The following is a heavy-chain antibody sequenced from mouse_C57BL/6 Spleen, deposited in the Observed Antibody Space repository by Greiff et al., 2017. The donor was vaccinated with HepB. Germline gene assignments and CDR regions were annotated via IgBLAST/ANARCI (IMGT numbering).Heavy chain of an antibody. CDR2: IYPGSGST. V-gene: IGHV1-55*01. CDR3: GRRDYSNYVPYAMDY. D-gene: IGHD2-5*01. Sequence: VQLQQPGAELVKPGASVKMSCKASGYTFTSYWITWVKQRPGQGLEWIGDIYPGSGSTNYNEKFKSKATLTVDTSSSTAYMQLSSLTSEDSAVYDCGRRDYSNYVPYAMDYWGQGTSVTVSS. CDR1: GYTFTSYW. J-gene: IGHJ4*01.